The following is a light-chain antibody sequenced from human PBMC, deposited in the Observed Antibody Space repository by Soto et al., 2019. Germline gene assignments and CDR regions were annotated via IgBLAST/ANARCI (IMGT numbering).Light chain of an antibody. CDR1: QSVSSH. CDR2: GAS. CDR3: QQYGRSPVT. J-gene: IGKJ4*01. V-gene: IGKV3-20*01. Sequence: DIVLTQSPVTLSLSPGDRATLSCAASQSVSSHLAWYQQKLGQAPRLLMYGASSRATGIPDRFSGAGSGTDFTLTISRLETEDLAVYDCQQYGRSPVTVGGGTKVEIK.